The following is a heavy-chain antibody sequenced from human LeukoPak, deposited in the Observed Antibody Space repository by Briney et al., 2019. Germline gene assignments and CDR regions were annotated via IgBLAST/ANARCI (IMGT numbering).Heavy chain of an antibody. V-gene: IGHV3-49*03. D-gene: IGHD3-16*02. CDR1: GFTFGDYA. CDR3: TRSPFHWGSYRQFDY. CDR2: IRSKAYGGTT. J-gene: IGHJ4*02. Sequence: GGSLRLSCTASGFTFGDYAMSWFRQAPGKGLEWVGFIRSKAYGGTTEYAASVKGRFTISRDDSKSIAYLQMNSLKTEDTAVYYCTRSPFHWGSYRQFDYWGQGTLVTVSS.